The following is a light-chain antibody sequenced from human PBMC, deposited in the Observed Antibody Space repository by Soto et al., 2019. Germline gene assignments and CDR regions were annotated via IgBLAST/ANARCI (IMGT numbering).Light chain of an antibody. CDR3: QHYDISLFA. Sequence: EIALTHSPGTLSVSPGERATLSCRASQSVSSNLAWYQQKPGQAPRLLIYGASSRATGIPDRFSGSGFGTDFTLTISRLEPEDVAVYYCQHYDISLFAFGPGTKVDIK. CDR1: QSVSSN. CDR2: GAS. V-gene: IGKV3-20*01. J-gene: IGKJ3*01.